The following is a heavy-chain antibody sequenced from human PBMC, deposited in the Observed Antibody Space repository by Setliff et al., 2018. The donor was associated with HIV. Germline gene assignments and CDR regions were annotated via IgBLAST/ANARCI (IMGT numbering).Heavy chain of an antibody. J-gene: IGHJ6*03. CDR1: GYIFTNYG. CDR3: ARGRNYDSSGYGDYYYYMDV. D-gene: IGHD3-22*01. V-gene: IGHV1-18*01. Sequence: GASVKVSCKASGYIFTNYGISWVRQAPGQGLEWMGWITGYNGNTNYAEKFQGRVTVTADESTSTAYMQLSSLRSDDTAVYYCARGRNYDSSGYGDYYYYMDVWGKGTTVTVSS. CDR2: ITGYNGNT.